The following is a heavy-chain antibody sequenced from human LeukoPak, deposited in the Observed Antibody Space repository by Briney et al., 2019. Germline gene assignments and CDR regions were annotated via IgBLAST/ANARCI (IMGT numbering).Heavy chain of an antibody. V-gene: IGHV1-18*01. CDR3: ARWEPHYDYVWGSYHLYYYYGMDV. Sequence: ASVKVSCKASGYTFTSYGISWVRQAPGQGLEWMGWISAYNGNTNYAQKLQGRVTMTTDTSTSTAYMELRSLRSDDTAVYYCARWEPHYDYVWGSYHLYYYYGMDVWGQGTTVTVSS. J-gene: IGHJ6*02. CDR1: GYTFTSYG. CDR2: ISAYNGNT. D-gene: IGHD3-16*02.